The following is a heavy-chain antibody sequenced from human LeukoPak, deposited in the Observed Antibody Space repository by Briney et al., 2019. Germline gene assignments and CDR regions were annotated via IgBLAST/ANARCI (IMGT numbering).Heavy chain of an antibody. CDR3: SRVGYYDFWSGPTKYYYYIDV. CDR1: GYTFTSYG. V-gene: IGHV1-18*01. Sequence: ASVKVSCKASGYTFTSYGISWVRQAPGQGLEWMGWISADNGKTNYAQKLQGRVTMTTDTSTNTLYMELRNLRSDDTAVYYCSRVGYYDFWSGPTKYYYYIDVWGKGTTVTVSS. D-gene: IGHD3-3*01. CDR2: ISADNGKT. J-gene: IGHJ6*03.